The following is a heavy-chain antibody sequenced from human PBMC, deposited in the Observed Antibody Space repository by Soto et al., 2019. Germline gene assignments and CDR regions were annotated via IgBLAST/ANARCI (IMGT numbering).Heavy chain of an antibody. V-gene: IGHV3-23*01. CDR2: ISGSGGST. Sequence: PGGSLRLSCAASGFTFSSYAMSWVRQAPGKGLEWVSSISGSGGSTFYADSVKGRFTISRDNSKNTLYLQMNSLRADDTAVYWCAKVRTPEPYFYYYGMDVWGQGTTVTVSS. CDR3: AKVRTPEPYFYYYGMDV. J-gene: IGHJ6*02. CDR1: GFTFSSYA. D-gene: IGHD1-26*01.